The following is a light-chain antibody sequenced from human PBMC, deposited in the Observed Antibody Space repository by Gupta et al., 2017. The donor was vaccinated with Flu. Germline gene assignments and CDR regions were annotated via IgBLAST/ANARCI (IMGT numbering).Light chain of an antibody. V-gene: IGKV4-1*01. CDR2: WAS. J-gene: IGKJ4*01. CDR1: QSILYSSNNKNY. Sequence: DIVMTQSPDSLAVSLCERATINCKSSQSILYSSNNKNYLAWYQQKPGQPPKLLIYWASTRESGVPDRFRGSGSGTDFTLTISSLQAEDVAVYYCQQYYSTPTFGGGTKVEIK. CDR3: QQYYSTPT.